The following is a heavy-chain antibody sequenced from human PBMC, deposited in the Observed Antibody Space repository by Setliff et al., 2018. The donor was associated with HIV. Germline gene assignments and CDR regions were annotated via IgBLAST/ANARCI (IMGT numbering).Heavy chain of an antibody. CDR2: INTDGRTI. CDR1: GFSFSNYW. J-gene: IGHJ5*02. V-gene: IGHV3-74*03. CDR3: ARDRSDDVGSLHH. Sequence: LRLSCAASGFSFSNYWMHWVRQAPGKGLVWVSRINTDGRTITYADSVKGRFTISRDNAKNTLYLHMNSLRAEDTAVYYCARDRSDDVGSLHHWGQGTLVTVSS. D-gene: IGHD6-19*01.